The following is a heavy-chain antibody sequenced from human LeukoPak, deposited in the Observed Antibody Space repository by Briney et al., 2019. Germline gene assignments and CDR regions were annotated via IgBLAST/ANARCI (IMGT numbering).Heavy chain of an antibody. CDR1: GFTFSSYA. V-gene: IGHV3-23*01. CDR3: ARGPSYYYGSADY. Sequence: GGSLRLSCAASGFTFSSYAMSWVRQAPGKGLEWVSAISGSGGSTYYADSVKGRFTISRDNAKNSLYLQMNSLRAEDTAVYYCARGPSYYYGSADYWGQGTLVTVSS. D-gene: IGHD3-10*01. CDR2: ISGSGGST. J-gene: IGHJ4*02.